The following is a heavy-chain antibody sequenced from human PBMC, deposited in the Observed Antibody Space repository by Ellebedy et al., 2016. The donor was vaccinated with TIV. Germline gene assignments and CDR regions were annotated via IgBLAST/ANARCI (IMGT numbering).Heavy chain of an antibody. CDR3: ARLRVGASMPTDY. Sequence: MPSETLSLTCTVSGDSISRGGYYWVWIRQHPGKGLEWIGSIYYSGETFYNPSPKSRATVSSEKSMNRFSLRLTSVTAADTAVYYCARLRVGASMPTDYWGPGTLVTVSS. J-gene: IGHJ4*01. D-gene: IGHD1-26*01. V-gene: IGHV4-31*03. CDR2: IYYSGET. CDR1: GDSISRGGYY.